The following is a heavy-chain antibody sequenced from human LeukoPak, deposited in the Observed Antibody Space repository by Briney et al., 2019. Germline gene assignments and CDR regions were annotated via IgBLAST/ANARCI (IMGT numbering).Heavy chain of an antibody. V-gene: IGHV4-4*07. D-gene: IGHD4-17*01. CDR2: IHRSGRT. CDR3: ARGQAYGESLSPFDY. J-gene: IGHJ4*02. CDR1: GGYINDYY. Sequence: SETLSLTCTVSGGYINDYYWSWIRQAAGKGLEWIGRIHRSGRTNYNPSLKSRVAMSIDTPNNQFSLKLSSVTAADTAVFYCARGQAYGESLSPFDYWGQGTRVTVSS.